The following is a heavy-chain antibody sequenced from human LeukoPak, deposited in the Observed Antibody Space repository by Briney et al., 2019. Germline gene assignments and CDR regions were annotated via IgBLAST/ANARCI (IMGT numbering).Heavy chain of an antibody. V-gene: IGHV4-34*01. Sequence: SETLSLTCAVYGGSFSGYYWSWIRLPPGKGLEWIGEINHSGSTNYNPSLKSRVTISVDTSKNQFSLKLSSVTAADTAVYYCATPEYSSSWYRFDYYYYMDVWGKGTTVTVSS. CDR3: ATPEYSSSWYRFDYYYYMDV. D-gene: IGHD6-13*01. CDR1: GGSFSGYY. CDR2: INHSGST. J-gene: IGHJ6*03.